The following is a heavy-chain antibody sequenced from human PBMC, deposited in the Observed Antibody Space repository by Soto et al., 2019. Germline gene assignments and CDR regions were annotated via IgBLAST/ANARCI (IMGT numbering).Heavy chain of an antibody. CDR1: GFTFSSYG. Sequence: QVQLVESGGGVVQPGRSLRLSCAASGFTFSSYGMHWVRQAPGKGLEWVAVISYDGSNKYYADSVKGRFTISRDNSKNTLYLQMNSLRAEDTAVYYCAKAFDVLADRNWFDPWGQGTLVTVSS. V-gene: IGHV3-30*18. CDR2: ISYDGSNK. J-gene: IGHJ5*02. D-gene: IGHD2-15*01. CDR3: AKAFDVLADRNWFDP.